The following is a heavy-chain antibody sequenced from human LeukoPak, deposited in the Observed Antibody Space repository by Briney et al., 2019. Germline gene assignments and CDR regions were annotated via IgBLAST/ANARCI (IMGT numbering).Heavy chain of an antibody. CDR3: ARGRLATTIYYYYYYMDV. Sequence: ASVKVSCKASGYTFTSYDINWVRQATGQGLEWMGWMNPNSGNTGYAQKFQGRVTMTRNTSISTAYMELSSLRSEDTAVYYCARGRLATTIYYYYYYMDVWGKGTTVTISS. D-gene: IGHD5-12*01. J-gene: IGHJ6*03. CDR2: MNPNSGNT. CDR1: GYTFTSYD. V-gene: IGHV1-8*01.